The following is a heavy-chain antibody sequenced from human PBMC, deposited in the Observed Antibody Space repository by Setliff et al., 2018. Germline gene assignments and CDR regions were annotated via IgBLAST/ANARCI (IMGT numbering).Heavy chain of an antibody. CDR3: ASATYGYSYDY. CDR2: IFYSGST. D-gene: IGHD5-18*01. Sequence: ETLSLTCTVSGGSISSSSYYWVWIRQPPGKGLEWIGNIFYSGSTYYNPSLKSRVTISIDTSKNQFSLKLSSVTAADTAVYFCASATYGYSYDYWGQGTLVTVSS. V-gene: IGHV4-39*07. CDR1: GGSISSSSYY. J-gene: IGHJ4*02.